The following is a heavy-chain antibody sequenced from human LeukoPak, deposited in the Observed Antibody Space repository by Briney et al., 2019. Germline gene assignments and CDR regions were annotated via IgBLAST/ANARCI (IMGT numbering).Heavy chain of an antibody. CDR3: ARGSLNRVAPDAFDI. J-gene: IGHJ3*02. CDR2: IWYDGSNK. Sequence: PGGSLRLSCAASGFTFSSYGMHWVRQAPGKGLEWVAVIWYDGSNKYYADSVKGRFTISRDNSKNTLYLQMNGLRAEDTAVYYCARGSLNRVAPDAFDIWGQGTMVTVSS. V-gene: IGHV3-33*01. D-gene: IGHD1-14*01. CDR1: GFTFSSYG.